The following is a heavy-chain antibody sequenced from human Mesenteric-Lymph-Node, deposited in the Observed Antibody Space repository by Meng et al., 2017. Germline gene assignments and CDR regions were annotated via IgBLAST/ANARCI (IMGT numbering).Heavy chain of an antibody. Sequence: EVQLVESGGGLVQPGGSLRLSCAASGFTFSDHYMDWVRQAPGKGLEWVGRTRNKAHSYTTEYAASVKGRFTISRDDSKNSLYLQMNSLKTEDTAVYYCASIAVADYHFDYWGQGTLVTVSS. CDR2: TRNKAHSYTT. J-gene: IGHJ4*02. D-gene: IGHD6-19*01. V-gene: IGHV3-72*01. CDR1: GFTFSDHY. CDR3: ASIAVADYHFDY.